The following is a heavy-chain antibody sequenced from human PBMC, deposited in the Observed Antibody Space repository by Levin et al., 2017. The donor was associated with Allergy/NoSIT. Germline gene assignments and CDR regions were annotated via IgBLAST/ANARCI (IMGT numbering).Heavy chain of an antibody. D-gene: IGHD4-17*01. J-gene: IGHJ3*02. V-gene: IGHV4-59*01. CDR3: ARVISDYGDYQGAFDI. Sequence: PGGSLRLSCTVSGGSISSYYWSWIRQPPGKGLEWIGYIYYSGSTNYNPSLKSRVTISVDTSKNQFSLKLSSVTAADTAVYYCARVISDYGDYQGAFDIWGQGTMVTVSS. CDR1: GGSISSYY. CDR2: IYYSGST.